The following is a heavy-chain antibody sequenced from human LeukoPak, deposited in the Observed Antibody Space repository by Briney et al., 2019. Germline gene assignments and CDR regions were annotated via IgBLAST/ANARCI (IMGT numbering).Heavy chain of an antibody. CDR3: ARDIPGYYFDY. CDR1: GASISSGGYY. V-gene: IGHV4-30-2*01. CDR2: IYHSGST. Sequence: SETLSLTCTVSGASISSGGYYWSWIRQPPGKGLEWIGYIYHSGSTYYNPSLKSRVTISVDRSKNQFSLKLSSVTAADTAVYYCARDIPGYYFDYWGQGTLVTVSS. J-gene: IGHJ4*02. D-gene: IGHD2-21*01.